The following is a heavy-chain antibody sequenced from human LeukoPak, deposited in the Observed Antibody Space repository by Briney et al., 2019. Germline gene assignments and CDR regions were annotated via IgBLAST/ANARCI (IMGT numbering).Heavy chain of an antibody. CDR1: GGTFSSYA. V-gene: IGHV1-69*05. Sequence: SVKVSCKASGGTFSSYAISWVRQAPGQGLEWMGRIIPIFGTANYAQEFQGRVTITTDESTSTAYMELSSLRSEDTAVYYCARDGSGSYSPTFDYWGQGTLVTVSS. CDR2: IIPIFGTA. D-gene: IGHD1-26*01. CDR3: ARDGSGSYSPTFDY. J-gene: IGHJ4*02.